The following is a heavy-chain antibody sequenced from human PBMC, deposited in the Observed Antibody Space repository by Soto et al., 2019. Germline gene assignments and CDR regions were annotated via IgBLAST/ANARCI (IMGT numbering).Heavy chain of an antibody. CDR3: ARVDYGQHYYYYGMDV. D-gene: IGHD3-16*01. CDR2: ISAYNGNT. CDR1: GYTFTSYG. Sequence: ASVKVSCKASGYTFTSYGISWVRQAPGQGLEWMGWISAYNGNTNYAQKLQGRVTMTTDTSTSTAYMELRSLRSDDTAVYYCARVDYGQHYYYYGMDVWGQGTRVTFSS. J-gene: IGHJ6*02. V-gene: IGHV1-18*01.